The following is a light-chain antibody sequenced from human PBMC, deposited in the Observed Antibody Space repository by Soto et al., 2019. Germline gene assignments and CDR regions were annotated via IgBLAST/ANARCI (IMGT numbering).Light chain of an antibody. CDR2: AAS. CDR1: QSISNH. Sequence: DIQMTQSPSSLSASVEDRVIITCRASQSISNHLNWYQQKPGKAPKLLIFAASSLQSGVPSRFSGSRSGPDFTLTISSLQHEDFATYYCQQSYSSPPTFGQGTKADIK. J-gene: IGKJ1*01. CDR3: QQSYSSPPT. V-gene: IGKV1-39*01.